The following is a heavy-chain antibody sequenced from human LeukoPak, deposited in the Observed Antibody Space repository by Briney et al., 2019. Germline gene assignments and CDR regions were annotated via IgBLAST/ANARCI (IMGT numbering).Heavy chain of an antibody. CDR2: ISYDGSNK. CDR1: GFTFSSYG. V-gene: IGHV3-30*18. Sequence: GGSLRLFCAASGFTFSSYGMHWVRQAPGKGLEWVAVISYDGSNKYYADSVKGRFTISRDNSKNTLYLQMNSLRAEDTAVYYCAKGGDQAAFDIWGQGTMVTVSS. J-gene: IGHJ3*02. D-gene: IGHD3-10*01. CDR3: AKGGDQAAFDI.